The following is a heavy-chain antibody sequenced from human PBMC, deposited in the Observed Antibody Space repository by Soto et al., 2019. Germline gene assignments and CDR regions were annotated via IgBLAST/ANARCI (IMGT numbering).Heavy chain of an antibody. D-gene: IGHD3-10*01. J-gene: IGHJ4*02. CDR3: ARGFTMVRGVIRPLDY. CDR1: GYTFTVYY. CDR2: INPNSGGT. Sequence: RASVKVSCKASGYTFTVYYMHWVRQAPVQGLEWMGWINPNSGGTNYAQKFQGRVTMTRDTSISTAYMELSRLRSDDTAVYYCARGFTMVRGVIRPLDYWGQGTLVTVSS. V-gene: IGHV1-2*02.